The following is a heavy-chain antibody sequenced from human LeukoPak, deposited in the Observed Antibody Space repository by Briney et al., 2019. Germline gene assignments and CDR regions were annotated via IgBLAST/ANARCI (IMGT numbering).Heavy chain of an antibody. CDR2: IIPIFGTA. D-gene: IGHD3-10*01. Sequence: GASVKVSCKASGYTFTGYYMHWVRQAPGQGLEWMGGIIPIFGTANYAQKFQGRVTITADESTSTAYMELSSLRSEDTAVYYCARGSGAFDIWGQGTMVTVSS. J-gene: IGHJ3*02. CDR1: GYTFTGYY. CDR3: ARGSGAFDI. V-gene: IGHV1-69*13.